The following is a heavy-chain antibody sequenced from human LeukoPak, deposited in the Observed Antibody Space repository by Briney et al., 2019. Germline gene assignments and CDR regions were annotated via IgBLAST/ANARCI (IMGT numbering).Heavy chain of an antibody. V-gene: IGHV3-21*01. CDR3: APDIVVVPVAIISSGFDY. CDR1: GFTFSSYS. Sequence: GGSLRLSCAASGFTFSSYSMNWVRQAPGKGLEWVGSISSSSSSIYYADSVKGRFTISSDNAKNSLYMQMNSLRAEDTAVYYSAPDIVVVPVAIISSGFDYWGQGTLVTVSS. CDR2: ISSSSSSI. J-gene: IGHJ4*02. D-gene: IGHD2-2*02.